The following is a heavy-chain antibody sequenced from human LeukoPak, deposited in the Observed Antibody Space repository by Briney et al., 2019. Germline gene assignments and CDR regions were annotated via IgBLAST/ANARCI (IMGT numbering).Heavy chain of an antibody. CDR1: GGSISSYY. CDR2: IYYSGST. CDR3: ASYTDYVFY. V-gene: IGHV4-59*01. D-gene: IGHD4-11*01. J-gene: IGHJ4*02. Sequence: PSETLSLTCTVSGGSISSYYWSWIRQPPGKGLEWIGYIYYSGSTNYNPSLKSRVTISVDTSKNQFSLKLSSVTAADTAVYYCASYTDYVFYWGQGTLVTVSS.